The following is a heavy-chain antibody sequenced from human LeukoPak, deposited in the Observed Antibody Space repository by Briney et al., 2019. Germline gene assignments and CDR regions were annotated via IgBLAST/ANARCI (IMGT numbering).Heavy chain of an antibody. CDR3: ARVHTYYDILTNYPEINWFDP. V-gene: IGHV4-59*01. CDR1: GGSISSYY. Sequence: PSETLSLTCTVSGGSISSYYWSWIRQPPGKGLEWIGYIYYSGSTNYNPSLKSRVTISVDTSKNQFSLKLSSVTAADTAVYYCARVHTYYDILTNYPEINWFDPWGQGTLVTVSS. CDR2: IYYSGST. J-gene: IGHJ5*02. D-gene: IGHD3-9*01.